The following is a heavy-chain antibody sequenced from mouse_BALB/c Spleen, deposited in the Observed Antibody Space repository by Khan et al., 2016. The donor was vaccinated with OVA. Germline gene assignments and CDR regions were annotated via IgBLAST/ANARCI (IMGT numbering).Heavy chain of an antibody. CDR1: GYTFTDYN. V-gene: IGHV1-77*01. CDR2: IYPGSDNT. Sequence: QVRLQQSGAELARPGASVKLSCKASGYTFTDYNINWMRQRTGQGLEWIGEIYPGSDNTYYNEKFKGKVTLTADKSSSTAYMQLSSLTSEDSAVYFCAREWAAWFPYWGQGTLVTVSA. J-gene: IGHJ3*01. CDR3: AREWAAWFPY.